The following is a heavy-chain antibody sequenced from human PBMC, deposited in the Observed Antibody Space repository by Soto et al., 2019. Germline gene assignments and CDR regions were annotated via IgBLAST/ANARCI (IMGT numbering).Heavy chain of an antibody. CDR3: ARAPSIVAPTGTYYYSYAIDV. D-gene: IGHD5-12*01. CDR1: GFTFSSYW. Sequence: EVQLVESGGGLVQPGGSLRLSCAASGFTFSSYWMSWVRQAPGKGLEWVANIKQDGSEKYYVDSVKGRFTISRDNAKNSLYLQMNSLRAEDTAVYYCARAPSIVAPTGTYYYSYAIDVWGQGTTVTVSS. CDR2: IKQDGSEK. V-gene: IGHV3-7*04. J-gene: IGHJ6*02.